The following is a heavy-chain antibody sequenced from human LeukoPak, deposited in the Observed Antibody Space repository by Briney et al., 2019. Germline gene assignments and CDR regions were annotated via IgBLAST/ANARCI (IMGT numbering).Heavy chain of an antibody. V-gene: IGHV3-23*01. Sequence: GGSLRLSWAASGFTSSSYAMTWVRQAPGKGLEWVSGISNSGGFTYYADSVKGRLTISRDNSKNTLYLQMNSLRAEDTALYYCAILYSTNYWGQGTLVTVSS. CDR1: GFTSSSYA. D-gene: IGHD6-13*01. J-gene: IGHJ4*02. CDR3: AILYSTNY. CDR2: ISNSGGFT.